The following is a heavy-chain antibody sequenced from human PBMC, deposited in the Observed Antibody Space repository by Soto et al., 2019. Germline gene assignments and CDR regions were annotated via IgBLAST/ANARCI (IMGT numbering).Heavy chain of an antibody. V-gene: IGHV3-21*01. CDR2: ISSRDSYR. D-gene: IGHD3-10*01. CDR1: GFAFSSYA. Sequence: LRLSCAASGFAFSSYAMNWVRQAPGKGLEWVSSISSRDSYRYYADSVKGRFTISRDNAKNSLSLQVNSLRAEDTAVYFCARSRGGQEADYWGQGTLVTVSS. CDR3: ARSRGGQEADY. J-gene: IGHJ4*02.